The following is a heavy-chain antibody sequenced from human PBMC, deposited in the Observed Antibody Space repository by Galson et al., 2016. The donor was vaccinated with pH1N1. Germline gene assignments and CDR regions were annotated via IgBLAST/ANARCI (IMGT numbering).Heavy chain of an antibody. J-gene: IGHJ4*02. CDR1: GFSLSSNS. D-gene: IGHD1-1*01. Sequence: SLRLSCAASGFSLSSNSMHWVRQSPGKGLVWVSRLRFDGTTTTYADSVKGRFTVSRDSATNTLYLQMDSLRADDTAVYYCVRGTTACSGFDYWGPGTLVTVSS. CDR3: VRGTTACSGFDY. CDR2: LRFDGTTT. V-gene: IGHV3-74*01.